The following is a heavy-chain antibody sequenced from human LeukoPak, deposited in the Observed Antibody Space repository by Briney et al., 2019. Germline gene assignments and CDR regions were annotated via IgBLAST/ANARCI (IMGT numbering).Heavy chain of an antibody. CDR3: ARDWYYYDSSGYYPVY. CDR2: INPNSGGT. D-gene: IGHD3-22*01. V-gene: IGHV1-2*02. CDR1: GYTFTNYD. J-gene: IGHJ4*02. Sequence: ASVKVSCKASGYTFTNYDFNWVRQAPGQGLEWMGWINPNSGGTNYAQKFQGRVTMTRDTSISTAYMELSRLRSDDTAVYYCARDWYYYDSSGYYPVYWGQGTLVTVSS.